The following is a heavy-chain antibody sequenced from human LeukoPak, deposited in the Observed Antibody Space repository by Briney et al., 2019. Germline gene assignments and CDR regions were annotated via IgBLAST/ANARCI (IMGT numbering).Heavy chain of an antibody. Sequence: ASVKVSCKASGYTFSSYGISWVRQAPGQGLEWMGWINPNSGGTNYAQKFQGRVTMTRDTSISTAYMELSRLRSDDTAVYYCARDLDSGFYAFDIWGQGTMVTVSS. D-gene: IGHD3-22*01. CDR2: INPNSGGT. V-gene: IGHV1-2*02. CDR3: ARDLDSGFYAFDI. J-gene: IGHJ3*02. CDR1: GYTFSSYG.